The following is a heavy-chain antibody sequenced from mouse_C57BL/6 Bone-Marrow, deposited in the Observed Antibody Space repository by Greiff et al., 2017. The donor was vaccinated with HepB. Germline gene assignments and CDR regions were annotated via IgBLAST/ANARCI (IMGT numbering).Heavy chain of an antibody. V-gene: IGHV1-81*01. CDR3: ARFIPRANTRYFDV. J-gene: IGHJ1*03. Sequence: VKLMESGAELARPGASVKLSCKASGYTFTSYGISWVKQRTGQGLEWIGEIYPRSGNTYYNEKFKGKATLTADKSSSTAYMELRSLTSEDSAVYFCARFIPRANTRYFDVWGTGTTVTVSS. CDR2: IYPRSGNT. CDR1: GYTFTSYG. D-gene: IGHD1-2*01.